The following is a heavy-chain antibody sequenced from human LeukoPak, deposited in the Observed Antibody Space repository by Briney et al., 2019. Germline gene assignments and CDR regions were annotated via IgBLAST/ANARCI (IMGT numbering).Heavy chain of an antibody. Sequence: PGGSLRLSCAASGFTFSSYSMNWVRQAPGKGLEWVPSISSSSSYIYYADSVKGRFTISRDNAKNSLYLQMNSLRAEDTAVYYCARDLAGYSSGWSDYWGQGTLVTVSS. D-gene: IGHD6-19*01. V-gene: IGHV3-21*01. CDR1: GFTFSSYS. J-gene: IGHJ4*02. CDR2: ISSSSSYI. CDR3: ARDLAGYSSGWSDY.